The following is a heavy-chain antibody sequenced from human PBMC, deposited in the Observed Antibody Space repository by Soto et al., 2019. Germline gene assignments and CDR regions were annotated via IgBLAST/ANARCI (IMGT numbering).Heavy chain of an antibody. V-gene: IGHV3-23*01. D-gene: IGHD5-18*01. J-gene: IGHJ4*02. CDR2: ISGSGGST. CDR1: GFTFSSYA. Sequence: EVQLLESGGGLVQPGGSLRLSCAASGFTFSSYAMSWVRQAPGKGLEWVSAISGSGGSTYYADSVKGRFTISRDNSKNTQYLQMNSLRAEDTAVYYCAKDQSWIQLWTCFDYWGQGTLVTVSS. CDR3: AKDQSWIQLWTCFDY.